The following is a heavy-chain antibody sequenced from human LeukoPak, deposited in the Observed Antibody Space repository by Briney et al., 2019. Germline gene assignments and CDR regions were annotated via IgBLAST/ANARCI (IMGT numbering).Heavy chain of an antibody. CDR1: GGSISSYY. D-gene: IGHD2-15*01. J-gene: IGHJ4*02. CDR3: ARGGQYCSGGSCYPARPDY. CDR2: INHSGST. Sequence: PSETLSLTCTVSGGSISSYYWSWIRQPPGKGLEWIGEINHSGSTNYNPSLKSRVTISVDTSKNQFSLKLSSVTAADTAVYYCARGGQYCSGGSCYPARPDYWGQGTLVTVSS. V-gene: IGHV4-34*01.